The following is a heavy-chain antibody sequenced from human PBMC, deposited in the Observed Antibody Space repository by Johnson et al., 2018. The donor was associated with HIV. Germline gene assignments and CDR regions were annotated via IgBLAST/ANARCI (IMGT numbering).Heavy chain of an antibody. V-gene: IGHV3-30*04. CDR2: ISYDGSNK. D-gene: IGHD3-16*01. CDR1: GFTFSSYA. Sequence: QVQLVESGGGVVQPGRSLRLSCAASGFTFSSYAMHWVRQAPGKGLEWVAVISYDGSNKYYADSVKGRFTISRDNSKNTLYLQMNSLRAEDTAVYYCARGEYVWGSFDVFDIWGQGTMVTVSS. CDR3: ARGEYVWGSFDVFDI. J-gene: IGHJ3*02.